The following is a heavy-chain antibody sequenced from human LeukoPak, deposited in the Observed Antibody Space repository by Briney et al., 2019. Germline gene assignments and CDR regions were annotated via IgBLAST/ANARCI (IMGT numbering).Heavy chain of an antibody. D-gene: IGHD5-24*01. V-gene: IGHV4-34*01. CDR2: INHSGST. J-gene: IGHJ4*02. CDR3: ARVALHRDGYNSLCYFDY. Sequence: TSETLSLTCAVYGGSFSGYYWSWIRQPPGKGLEWIGEINHSGSTNYNPSLKSRVTISVDTSKNQFSLKLSSVTAADTAAYYCARVALHRDGYNSLCYFDYWGQGTLVTVSS. CDR1: GGSFSGYY.